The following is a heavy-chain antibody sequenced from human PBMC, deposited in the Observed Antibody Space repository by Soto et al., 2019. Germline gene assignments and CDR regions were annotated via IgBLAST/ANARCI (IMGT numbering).Heavy chain of an antibody. CDR1: GFSLSTRGVG. Sequence: QITLKESGPPLVKPTQTLTLTCTFSGFSLSTRGVGVGWIRQPPGKALECLALIYWDDDQRYSPSLKSRLTITKDTSKNQVVLTMTNMDPVDTATYDCAHRDCSTTSCSDWYFDLWGRGTLVTVSS. J-gene: IGHJ2*01. D-gene: IGHD2-2*01. CDR2: IYWDDDQ. V-gene: IGHV2-5*02. CDR3: AHRDCSTTSCSDWYFDL.